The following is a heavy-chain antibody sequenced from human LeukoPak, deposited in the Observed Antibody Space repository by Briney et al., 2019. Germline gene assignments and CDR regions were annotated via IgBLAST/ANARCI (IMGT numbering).Heavy chain of an antibody. Sequence: ASVKVSFKASAYTFTVYYMHWVRQAPGQGLEWMGWINPNSGGTNYAQKFQGRVTMTRDTSISTAYMELSRLRSDDTAVYYCARGITMVRERPTPWFDPWGQGTLVTVSS. CDR1: AYTFTVYY. CDR3: ARGITMVRERPTPWFDP. D-gene: IGHD3-10*01. J-gene: IGHJ5*02. V-gene: IGHV1-2*02. CDR2: INPNSGGT.